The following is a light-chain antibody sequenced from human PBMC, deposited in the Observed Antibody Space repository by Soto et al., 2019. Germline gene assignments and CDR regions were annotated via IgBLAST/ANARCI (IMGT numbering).Light chain of an antibody. CDR2: DAS. Sequence: DIQMTQSPSTLSGSVGDRVTITCRASQTISSWLAWYQQKPGKAPKLLISDASSLESGVPVRVSGSGSGTEFTLTISGLQPDDFATYYCQQYNSSPWTFGQGTKVDIK. CDR3: QQYNSSPWT. V-gene: IGKV1-5*01. CDR1: QTISSW. J-gene: IGKJ1*01.